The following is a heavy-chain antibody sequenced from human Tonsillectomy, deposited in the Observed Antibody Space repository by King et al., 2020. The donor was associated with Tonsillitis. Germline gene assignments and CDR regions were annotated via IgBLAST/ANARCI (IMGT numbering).Heavy chain of an antibody. V-gene: IGHV4-39*01. D-gene: IGHD1-1*01. Sequence: PLQESGPGLVKPSETLSLTCAVSGVSISSSSYYWGWIRQPPGKGLEWIGSIYYGGGTYYNSSLKSRVTISVDTSKNQFSLKLISVPAADTAVYYCARHRNWEPDYWGQGTLVTVSS. CDR3: ARHRNWEPDY. J-gene: IGHJ4*02. CDR2: IYYGGGT. CDR1: GVSISSSSYY.